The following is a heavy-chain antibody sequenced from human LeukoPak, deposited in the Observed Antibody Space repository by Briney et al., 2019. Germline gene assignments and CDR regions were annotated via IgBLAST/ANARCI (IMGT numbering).Heavy chain of an antibody. J-gene: IGHJ3*02. CDR2: IYWDDDK. CDR1: GFSLSTSGVG. D-gene: IGHD3-10*01. Sequence: SGPTLVNPTQTLTLTCSFSGFSLSTSGVGVGWIRQPPGKALEWLSLIYWDDDKRYSPSLKSRLPITKDTSKNQVVLTMTNMDPVDTATYYCAHIRDYYTSRDAFDIWGRGTMVTVSS. CDR3: AHIRDYYTSRDAFDI. V-gene: IGHV2-5*02.